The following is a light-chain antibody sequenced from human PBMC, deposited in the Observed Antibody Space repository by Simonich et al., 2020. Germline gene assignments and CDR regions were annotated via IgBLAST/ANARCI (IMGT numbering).Light chain of an antibody. CDR1: QGISTY. V-gene: IGKV1-17*03. CDR3: LQHNSYPHT. J-gene: IGKJ2*01. Sequence: DIQMTQSPSALSASVGERVTIHCRASQGISTYLAGVQQNPGKVPKRLIYAASSLQRGVPARVSVSGSWTEFTLTISSLQPEDFATYYCLQHNSYPHTFGQGTKLEIK. CDR2: AAS.